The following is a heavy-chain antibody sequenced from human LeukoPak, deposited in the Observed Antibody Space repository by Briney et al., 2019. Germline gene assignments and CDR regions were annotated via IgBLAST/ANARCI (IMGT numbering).Heavy chain of an antibody. CDR3: ARDKRHHQNEWLVLRSKFDP. Sequence: SETLSLTCTVSGGSISSYYWNWIRQPAGKGLEWIGRIYTSGSTNYNPSLKSRVTMSVDTSKNQFSLKLSSVSDADTAVYYCARDKRHHQNEWLVLRSKFDPWGQGTLVTVSS. D-gene: IGHD6-19*01. J-gene: IGHJ5*02. V-gene: IGHV4-4*07. CDR2: IYTSGST. CDR1: GGSISSYY.